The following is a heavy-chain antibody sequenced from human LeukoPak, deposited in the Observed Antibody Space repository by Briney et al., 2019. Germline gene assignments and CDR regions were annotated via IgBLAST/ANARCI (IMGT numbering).Heavy chain of an antibody. CDR1: GFTFSDFW. J-gene: IGHJ4*02. Sequence: GGSLRLSCAASGFTFSDFWMGWVRQAPGKGLEWVANINQDGSENYYVDSVKGRFTISRDNAKNSLYLQMNSLRAEDTAVYYCTKGRSNHYWGQGTLVTAST. CDR2: INQDGSEN. D-gene: IGHD3-10*01. V-gene: IGHV3-7*01. CDR3: TKGRSNHY.